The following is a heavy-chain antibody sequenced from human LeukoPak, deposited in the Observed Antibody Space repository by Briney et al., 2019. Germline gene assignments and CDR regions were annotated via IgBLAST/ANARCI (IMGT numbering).Heavy chain of an antibody. CDR3: ARDRPVFSGSPYYYGMDV. Sequence: TSETLSLTCTVSGGSISSYYWSWIRQPAGKGLEWIGRIYTSGSTNYNPSLKSRVTMSVDTSKNQFSLKLSSVTAADTAVYYCARDRPVFSGSPYYYGMDVWGQRTTVTVSS. D-gene: IGHD1-26*01. J-gene: IGHJ6*02. CDR2: IYTSGST. V-gene: IGHV4-4*07. CDR1: GGSISSYY.